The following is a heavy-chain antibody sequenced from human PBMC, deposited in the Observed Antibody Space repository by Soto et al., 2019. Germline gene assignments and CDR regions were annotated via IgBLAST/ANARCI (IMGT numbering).Heavy chain of an antibody. V-gene: IGHV3-48*02. CDR2: ITSDTKTI. CDR3: ASSVEGHFDY. Sequence: EVQLVESGGDLVQRGGSLRLSCVASGFTFSVYSMNWVRQAPGEGLEWVSYITSDTKTIKYADSVKGRFTISRDNAKNSVYLQMNSLRDEDTAVYYCASSVEGHFDYWGQGTVVTVSS. CDR1: GFTFSVYS. D-gene: IGHD6-19*01. J-gene: IGHJ4*02.